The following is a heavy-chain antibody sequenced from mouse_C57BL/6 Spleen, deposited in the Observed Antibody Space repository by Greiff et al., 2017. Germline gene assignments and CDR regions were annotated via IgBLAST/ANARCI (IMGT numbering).Heavy chain of an antibody. Sequence: QVHVKQPGAELVRPGSSVKLSCKASGYTFTSYWMHWVKQRPIQGLEWIDNIDPSDSETHYNQKFKDKATLTVDKSSSTAYMQLSSLTSEDSAVYYCARGLGERFAYWGQGTLVTVSA. J-gene: IGHJ3*01. CDR1: GYTFTSYW. CDR3: ARGLGERFAY. V-gene: IGHV1-52*01. CDR2: IDPSDSET. D-gene: IGHD3-3*01.